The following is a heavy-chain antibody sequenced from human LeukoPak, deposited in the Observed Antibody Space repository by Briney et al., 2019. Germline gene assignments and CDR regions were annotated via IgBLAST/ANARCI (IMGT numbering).Heavy chain of an antibody. CDR1: GFTFRSYA. CDR3: AKKESTLTFTEYYFDY. Sequence: GGSLRLSCAASGFTFRSYAMSWVRQAPGKGLEWVSAISGSGGSTYYADSVKGRFTISRDNSKNTLYLQTNSLRAEGTAVYYCAKKESTLTFTEYYFDYWGQGTLVTVSS. D-gene: IGHD1-14*01. CDR2: ISGSGGST. J-gene: IGHJ4*02. V-gene: IGHV3-23*01.